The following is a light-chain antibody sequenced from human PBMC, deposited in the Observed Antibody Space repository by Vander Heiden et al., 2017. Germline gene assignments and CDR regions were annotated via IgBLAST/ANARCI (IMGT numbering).Light chain of an antibody. J-gene: IGKJ1*01. Sequence: DIQMTQPPSTLSASVGDRVNITCRASQSISSWMAWYQQKPGKAPKLLIYDASSLESGVPSRFSGSGSGTEFTLTISSLQPDDFATYYCQQYNSYSWTFGQGNKVEIK. CDR3: QQYNSYSWT. CDR1: QSISSW. CDR2: DAS. V-gene: IGKV1-5*01.